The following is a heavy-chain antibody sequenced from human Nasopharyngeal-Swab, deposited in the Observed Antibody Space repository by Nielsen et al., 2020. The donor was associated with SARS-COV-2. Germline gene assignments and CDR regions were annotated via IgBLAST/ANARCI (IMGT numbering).Heavy chain of an antibody. D-gene: IGHD3-10*01. CDR3: ARERERALWFGELLYGMDV. CDR1: GFTLSSYA. CDR2: ISYDGSNK. Sequence: SLKLSCAASGFTLSSYAMHWVRQAPGKGLEWVAVISYDGSNKYYADSVKGRFPISRDNSKNTLYLQMNSLRAEDTAVYYCARERERALWFGELLYGMDVWGQGTTVTVSS. J-gene: IGHJ6*02. V-gene: IGHV3-30*04.